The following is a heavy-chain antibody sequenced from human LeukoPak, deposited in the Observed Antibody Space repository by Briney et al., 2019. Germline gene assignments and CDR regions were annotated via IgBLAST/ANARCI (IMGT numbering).Heavy chain of an antibody. D-gene: IGHD5-18*01. Sequence: GGSLRLSCAASGFTFSSYSMNWVRQAPGKGLEWVSSISSSSSYIYYADSVKGRFTISRDNAKNSLYLQMNSLRAEDTAVYYCAREGTAMVSFDYWGQGTLVTVSS. CDR1: GFTFSSYS. CDR3: AREGTAMVSFDY. V-gene: IGHV3-21*01. J-gene: IGHJ4*02. CDR2: ISSSSSYI.